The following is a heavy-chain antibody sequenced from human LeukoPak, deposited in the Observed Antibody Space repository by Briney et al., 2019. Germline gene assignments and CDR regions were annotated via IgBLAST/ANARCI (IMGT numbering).Heavy chain of an antibody. Sequence: ASVKVSCKASGYTFTSYGISWVRQAPGQGLEWMGWIGAYNGNTNYAQKLQGRVTMTTDTSTSTAYMELRSLRSDDTAVYYCARGYCSGGSCYSVENWFDPWGQGTLVTVSS. D-gene: IGHD2-15*01. J-gene: IGHJ5*02. CDR1: GYTFTSYG. CDR2: IGAYNGNT. CDR3: ARGYCSGGSCYSVENWFDP. V-gene: IGHV1-18*01.